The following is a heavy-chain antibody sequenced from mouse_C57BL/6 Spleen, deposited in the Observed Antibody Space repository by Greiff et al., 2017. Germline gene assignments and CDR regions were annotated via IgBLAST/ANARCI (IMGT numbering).Heavy chain of an antibody. CDR3: ARKANREGLFAY. Sequence: VQLQQSDAELVKPGASVKISCKVSGYTFTDHTIPWMKQRPEQGLEWIGYIYPRDGSTKYNEKFKGKATLTADNSSSKAYMQLNSLTSEDAAVYFCARKANREGLFAYWGQGTLVTVSA. D-gene: IGHD4-1*01. J-gene: IGHJ3*01. CDR1: GYTFTDHT. V-gene: IGHV1-78*01. CDR2: IYPRDGST.